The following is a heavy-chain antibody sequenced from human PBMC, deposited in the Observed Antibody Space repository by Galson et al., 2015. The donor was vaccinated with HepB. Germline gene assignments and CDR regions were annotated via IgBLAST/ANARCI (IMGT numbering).Heavy chain of an antibody. CDR1: GFTVSSNY. V-gene: IGHV3-53*01. J-gene: IGHJ6*02. Sequence: SLRLSCAASGFTVSSNYMSWVRQAPGKGLEWVSVIYSGGSTYYADSVKGRFTISRDNSKNTLYLQMNSLRAEDTAVYYCARDDTAMGYYYYGMDVWGQGTTVTVSS. D-gene: IGHD5-18*01. CDR3: ARDDTAMGYYYYGMDV. CDR2: IYSGGST.